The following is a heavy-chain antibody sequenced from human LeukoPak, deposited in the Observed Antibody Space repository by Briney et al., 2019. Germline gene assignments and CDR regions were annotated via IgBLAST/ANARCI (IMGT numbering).Heavy chain of an antibody. V-gene: IGHV3-15*01. CDR1: QFIFSTAW. CDR3: TTDSGVY. CDR2: IKRKIDGGTT. Sequence: GGSLRLSCTAPQFIFSTAWLTWVRQAPGKGLEWVGHIKRKIDGGTTLYAAPVQGRFSISRDESKNTMYLQMNSLKTEDTAMYYCTTDSGVYWGQGTLVTVSS. J-gene: IGHJ4*02. D-gene: IGHD3-10*01.